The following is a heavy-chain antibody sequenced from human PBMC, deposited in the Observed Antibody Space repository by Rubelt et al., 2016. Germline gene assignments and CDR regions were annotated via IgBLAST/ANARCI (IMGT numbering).Heavy chain of an antibody. CDR3: ASDPLPVRGVIMTPTH. Sequence: QVQLVQSGAEVKKPGASVKVSCKASGYTFTSYGISWVRQAPGQGLEWMGWISAYNGNTNYAKKLRGRVTMTTDTSTSTAYMGLRSLRSDGTAVYYCASDPLPVRGVIMTPTHWGQGTLVTVSS. D-gene: IGHD3-10*01. CDR1: GYTFTSYG. V-gene: IGHV1-18*01. J-gene: IGHJ4*02. CDR2: ISAYNGNT.